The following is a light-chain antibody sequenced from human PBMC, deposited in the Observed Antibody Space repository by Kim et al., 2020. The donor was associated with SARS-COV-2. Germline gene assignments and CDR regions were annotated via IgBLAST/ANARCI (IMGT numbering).Light chain of an antibody. CDR2: DKN. Sequence: SSELTQDPAVSVALGQTVTITCRGDSLKTSYAGWSQQKAGKAPVLVIYDKNSRPSGVPDRFSGSSSGNTASLPITGAQAEDEADYYCNSRDATGYHVVFGGGTQLTVL. J-gene: IGLJ2*01. V-gene: IGLV3-19*01. CDR1: SLKTSY. CDR3: NSRDATGYHVV.